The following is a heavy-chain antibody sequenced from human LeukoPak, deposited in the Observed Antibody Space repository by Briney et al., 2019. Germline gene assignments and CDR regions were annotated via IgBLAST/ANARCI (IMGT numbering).Heavy chain of an antibody. Sequence: SETLSLSCSVSGGSISSGGYYWSWIRQHPGKGLEWIGYIYYSGNTYYNPSLKSRVIISVDTSKNQFSLKVNSVTAADTAVYYCARDARFSGTPPFGMDVWGQGTTVTVSS. V-gene: IGHV4-31*03. CDR1: GGSISSGGYY. CDR3: ARDARFSGTPPFGMDV. CDR2: IYYSGNT. J-gene: IGHJ6*02. D-gene: IGHD6-25*01.